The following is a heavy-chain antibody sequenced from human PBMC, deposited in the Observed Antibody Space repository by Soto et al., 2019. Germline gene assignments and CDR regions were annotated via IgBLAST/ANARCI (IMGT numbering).Heavy chain of an antibody. Sequence: GTLRLSCAAAGLTFSSFWMIWVRQAPGRGLEWVANINQDATRQSFVDSVEGRFSISRDNAKNSVYLQMKNMRVDDTAVYYCARVGLFDGNKPITLECWGQGTLVTVSS. CDR1: GLTFSSFW. CDR2: INQDATRQ. J-gene: IGHJ4*02. V-gene: IGHV3-7*03. CDR3: ARVGLFDGNKPITLEC. D-gene: IGHD3-10*01.